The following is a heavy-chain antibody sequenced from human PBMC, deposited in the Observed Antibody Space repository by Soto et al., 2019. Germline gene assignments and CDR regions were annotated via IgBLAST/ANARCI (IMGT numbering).Heavy chain of an antibody. V-gene: IGHV3-30-3*01. J-gene: IGHJ2*01. CDR2: VSSEGGTQ. Sequence: QVQLVESGGGVVQPGRSLRLSCTASGFTFSTYAMQWVRRAPGKELEWVAVVSSEGGTQFYADSVKGRFTISRDNSKNSLYLQMGGLTTEDAAIYYCARENYYGGHVIGSLDLWGRGTLVSVSS. CDR1: GFTFSTYA. D-gene: IGHD3-22*01. CDR3: ARENYYGGHVIGSLDL.